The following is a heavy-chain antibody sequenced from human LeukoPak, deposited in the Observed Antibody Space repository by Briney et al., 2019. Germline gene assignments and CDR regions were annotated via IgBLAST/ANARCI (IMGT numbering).Heavy chain of an antibody. CDR2: INNGGST. D-gene: IGHD6-13*01. Sequence: GGSLRLSCAASGFTVSTNYMSWVRQAPGKGLEWVSVINNGGSTYYADYVKGRFTISRDNSKNTLYLQMNILRAKDTAVHYCARDRRSSSWYRWFDYWGQGTLVTVS. J-gene: IGHJ4*02. CDR1: GFTVSTNY. CDR3: ARDRRSSSWYRWFDY. V-gene: IGHV3-66*01.